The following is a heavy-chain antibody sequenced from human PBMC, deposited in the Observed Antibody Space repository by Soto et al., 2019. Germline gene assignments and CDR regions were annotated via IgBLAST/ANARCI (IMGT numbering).Heavy chain of an antibody. CDR1: GGPISSGAYY. V-gene: IGHV4-31*03. Sequence: PLSLKCNIAGGPISSGAYYWSWIRQHPGKGLEWIGYIYYSGSTYYNPSLKSRVTISVDTSKNQFSLKLSSVTAADTAVYYCARDLGAWGQGTLVIVSS. CDR3: ARDLGA. J-gene: IGHJ5*02. CDR2: IYYSGST.